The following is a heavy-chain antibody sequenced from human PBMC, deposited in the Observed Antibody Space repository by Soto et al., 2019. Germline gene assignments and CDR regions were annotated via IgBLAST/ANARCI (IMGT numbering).Heavy chain of an antibody. V-gene: IGHV1-3*01. J-gene: IGHJ6*02. CDR1: GYTFSTYA. D-gene: IGHD1-1*01. CDR2: LNGGTGQT. CDR3: ARGKGMEEHDYYSGMDI. Sequence: QVQVVQSGAEVKKPGASVTVSCKASGYTFSTYAIHGVRQAPGQSLEWMGWLNGGTGQTRYSQRFQDRVTITRDTSASTADMEVSSLRPEDTAVYYCARGKGMEEHDYYSGMDIWGQGTTVTVSS.